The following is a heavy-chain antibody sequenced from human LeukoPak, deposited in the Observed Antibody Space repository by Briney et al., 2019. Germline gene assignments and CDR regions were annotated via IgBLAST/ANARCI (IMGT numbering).Heavy chain of an antibody. J-gene: IGHJ3*02. Sequence: GGSLRLSCAASGFTFSSYSMNWVRQAPGKGLEWVSYISTSSSSIYYADSVKGRFTISRDNAKNSLYLQMNSLRAEDTAVYYCARGMSSGRYAVDIWGQGTMVTVSS. D-gene: IGHD6-19*01. CDR2: ISTSSSSI. CDR3: ARGMSSGRYAVDI. V-gene: IGHV3-48*01. CDR1: GFTFSSYS.